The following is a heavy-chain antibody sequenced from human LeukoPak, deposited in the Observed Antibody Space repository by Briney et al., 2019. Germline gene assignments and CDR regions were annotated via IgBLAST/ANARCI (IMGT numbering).Heavy chain of an antibody. J-gene: IGHJ4*02. CDR2: IYYDGNKK. Sequence: GRSLRLSCVASGFTFSDYAMHWVRQPPGKGLEWVAVIYYDGNKKYYADSMEGRFTISRDNSKNPLYLHMKSLRVEDTAVYFCASGPDGYNSHFDYWGQGTLVTVSS. D-gene: IGHD5-24*01. CDR3: ASGPDGYNSHFDY. CDR1: GFTFSDYA. V-gene: IGHV3-30-3*01.